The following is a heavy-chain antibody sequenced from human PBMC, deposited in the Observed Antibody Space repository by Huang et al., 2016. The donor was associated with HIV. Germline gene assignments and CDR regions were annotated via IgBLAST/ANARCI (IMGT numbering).Heavy chain of an antibody. D-gene: IGHD3-22*01. CDR1: GLTFGSYA. J-gene: IGHJ3*02. Sequence: EVQLLGSGGGLAQRGGSLRLTCTASGLTFGSYAWNWVRQARGEGVDRVSCTTASAGSTSYAKSGKSRFSISSENSKNTLYLQMTSLIAEDTALYYCAKHLGGRRGFTFIVLFGAFDMWGQGTMVTVSS. V-gene: IGHV3-23*01. CDR3: AKHLGGRRGFTFIVLFGAFDM. CDR2: TTASAGST.